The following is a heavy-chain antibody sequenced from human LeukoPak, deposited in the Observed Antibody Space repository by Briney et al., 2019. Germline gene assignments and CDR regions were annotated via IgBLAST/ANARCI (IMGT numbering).Heavy chain of an antibody. CDR3: AREDGYYYDSSGLDY. CDR2: ISAYNGNT. V-gene: IGHV1-18*01. D-gene: IGHD3-22*01. J-gene: IGHJ4*02. CDR1: GYTFSNYG. Sequence: ASVKVSCKASGYTFSNYGITWVRQAPGQGLEWMGWISAYNGNTNYAQKLQGRVTMTTDTSTSTAYMELRSLRSDDTAVYYCAREDGYYYDSSGLDYWGQGTLVTVSS.